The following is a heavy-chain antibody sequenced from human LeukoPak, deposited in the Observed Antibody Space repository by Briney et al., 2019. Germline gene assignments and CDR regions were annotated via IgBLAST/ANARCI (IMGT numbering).Heavy chain of an antibody. CDR1: GFSFRSYS. J-gene: IGHJ3*02. CDR3: ARIPYSSSLTDAFDI. D-gene: IGHD6-6*01. Sequence: GGSLRLSCAASGFSFRSYSMNWVRQAPGKGLEWVSFISSSSTYIYYADSMKGRFTISRDNAKNSLFLQMNSLRGEDTAVYYCARIPYSSSLTDAFDIWGXGTMXTV. V-gene: IGHV3-21*01. CDR2: ISSSSTYI.